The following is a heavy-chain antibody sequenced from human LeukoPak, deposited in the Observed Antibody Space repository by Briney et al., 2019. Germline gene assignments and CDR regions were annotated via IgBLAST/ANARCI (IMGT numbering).Heavy chain of an antibody. CDR3: ARVWSGYIFDY. D-gene: IGHD3-3*01. V-gene: IGHV3-64*01. CDR2: ISSNGGST. J-gene: IGHJ4*02. Sequence: GGSLRLSCAASGFTFSSYAMHWVRQAPGKGLEYVSAISSNGGSTYYANSVKGRFTISRDNSKNTLYLQMGSLRAEDMAVYYCARVWSGYIFDYWGQGTLVTVSS. CDR1: GFTFSSYA.